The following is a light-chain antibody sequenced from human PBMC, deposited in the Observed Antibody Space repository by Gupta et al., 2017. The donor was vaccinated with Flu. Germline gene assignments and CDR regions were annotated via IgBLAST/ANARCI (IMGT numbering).Light chain of an antibody. Sequence: EIVLTQSPEFQPVTPNETVTITCRASGAIGANLHWLQQRPNQSPRLLVKYASEPFPGVPSRFSGGRSGADYTLTIRGLEAEDAATYFCHHTNSPRHSFGQGTKLEV. V-gene: IGKV6-21*01. CDR2: YAS. CDR3: HHTNSPRHS. J-gene: IGKJ2*03. CDR1: GAIGAN.